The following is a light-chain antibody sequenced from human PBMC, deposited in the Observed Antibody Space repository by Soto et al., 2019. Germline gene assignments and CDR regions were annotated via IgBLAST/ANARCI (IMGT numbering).Light chain of an antibody. CDR2: EVS. J-gene: IGLJ1*01. Sequence: QSALTQPRSVSGSPGQSVTISCTGTSSDVGGHNYVSWYQQHPDKAPKLIISEVSNRPSGISNRFSGSKSGNTASLTISELQAEDEADYYCSSHSISTTLDYVFGTGTKVTVL. CDR3: SSHSISTTLDYV. V-gene: IGLV2-14*01. CDR1: SSDVGGHNY.